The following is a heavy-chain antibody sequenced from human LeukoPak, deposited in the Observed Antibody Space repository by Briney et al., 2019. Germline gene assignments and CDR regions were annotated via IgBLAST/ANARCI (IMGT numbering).Heavy chain of an antibody. CDR1: GFTFSSYG. CDR3: AKDVPRLYYGSGSHYGMDV. V-gene: IGHV3-30*18. J-gene: IGHJ6*02. CDR2: ISYDGSNK. Sequence: AGRSLRLSCAASGFTFSSYGMHWVRQAPGKGLEWVAVISYDGSNKYYADSVKGRFTISRDNSKNTLYLQMNSLRAEDTAVSYCAKDVPRLYYGSGSHYGMDVWGQGTTVTVSS. D-gene: IGHD3-10*01.